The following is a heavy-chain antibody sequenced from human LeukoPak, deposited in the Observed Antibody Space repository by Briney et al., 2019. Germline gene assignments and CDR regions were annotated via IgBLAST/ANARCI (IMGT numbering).Heavy chain of an antibody. CDR1: GYTFTGYY. CDR3: VKVVVAAIDWFDP. J-gene: IGHJ5*02. Sequence: ASVKVSCKASGYTFTGYYIHWVRQAPGQGLEWMGWINPNSGGTNYAQKFQGRLTMTRDTSISTAYMELSSLRSDDTAVYYCVKVVVAAIDWFDPWGQGTLVTVSS. CDR2: INPNSGGT. V-gene: IGHV1-2*02. D-gene: IGHD2-15*01.